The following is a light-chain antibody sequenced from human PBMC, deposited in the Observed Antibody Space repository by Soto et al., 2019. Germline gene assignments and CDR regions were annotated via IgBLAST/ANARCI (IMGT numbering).Light chain of an antibody. J-gene: IGKJ5*01. CDR3: QQANRFTRT. V-gene: IGKV1D-12*01. CDR2: VAA. Sequence: NQSPASVSASVGERVTIPCRARHRVXSWFGWYQQKPGKAPKVLXDVAASLQRGGPSRLSGSGSGTDFTLPISSLQPEDFANYYCQQANRFTRTFGQGTRLEIK. CDR1: HRVXSW.